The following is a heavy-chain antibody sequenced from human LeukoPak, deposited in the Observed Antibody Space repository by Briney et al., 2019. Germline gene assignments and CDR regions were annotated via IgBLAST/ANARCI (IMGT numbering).Heavy chain of an antibody. J-gene: IGHJ3*02. V-gene: IGHV3-66*02. CDR3: ATRYCSSGSCYRGAFDI. CDR2: IYSGGDT. D-gene: IGHD2-15*01. CDR1: GFTVSSSY. Sequence: GGSLRLSCAASGFTVSSSYMSGVRQAPGEGLEWVSLIYSGGDTCYADSVKGRFTISRDNSKNTLHLQMDSLRAEDTALYYCATRYCSSGSCYRGAFDIWGQGTMVTVSS.